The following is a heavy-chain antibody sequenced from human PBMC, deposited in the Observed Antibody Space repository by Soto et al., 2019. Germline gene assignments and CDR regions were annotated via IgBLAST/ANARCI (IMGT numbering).Heavy chain of an antibody. D-gene: IGHD5-18*01. J-gene: IGHJ5*01. CDR3: ARRAWVTQINNYFDS. Sequence: QLQLQESVPGLVKPPETLSLTCTVSGGSITSSSYYWGWIRQPPGKGLEWIGTIFHGGTTYYNPSLKSRVAISVDTSKNQFSLNLRSVTAADTAMYYCARRAWVTQINNYFDSWGPGTLVTVSS. CDR1: GGSITSSSYY. CDR2: IFHGGTT. V-gene: IGHV4-39*01.